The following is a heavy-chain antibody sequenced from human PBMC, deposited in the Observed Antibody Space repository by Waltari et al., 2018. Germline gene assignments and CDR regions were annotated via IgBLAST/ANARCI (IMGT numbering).Heavy chain of an antibody. CDR2: IYYSGST. Sequence: QVQLQESGPGLVKPSETLSLTCTVSGGSISSHYWSWIRQPPGKGLEWIGYIYYSGSTNYTPSLKRRVTISVDTSKNQFSLKLSSVTAADTAVYYCARVEDYYGSGSPLGLYYYYGMDVWGQGTTVTVSS. J-gene: IGHJ6*02. CDR1: GGSISSHY. V-gene: IGHV4-59*11. D-gene: IGHD3-10*01. CDR3: ARVEDYYGSGSPLGLYYYYGMDV.